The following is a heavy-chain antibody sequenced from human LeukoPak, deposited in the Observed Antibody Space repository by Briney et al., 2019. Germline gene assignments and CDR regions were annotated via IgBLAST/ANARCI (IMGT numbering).Heavy chain of an antibody. CDR3: AGGGVYYDSSAAFDI. J-gene: IGHJ3*02. D-gene: IGHD3-22*01. CDR2: IYFTGST. CDR1: GGSISNYY. Sequence: PSETLSLTCTVSGGSISNYYWSWIRQPAEKGLEWIGRIYFTGSTNYNPSLKSRVTISVDTSKNQFSLKLSSVTAADTAVYYCAGGGVYYDSSAAFDIWGQGTMVTVSS. V-gene: IGHV4-4*07.